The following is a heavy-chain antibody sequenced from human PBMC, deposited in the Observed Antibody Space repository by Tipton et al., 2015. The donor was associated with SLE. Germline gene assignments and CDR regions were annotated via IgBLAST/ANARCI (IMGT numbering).Heavy chain of an antibody. CDR2: IYDTGST. J-gene: IGHJ1*01. D-gene: IGHD1-26*01. CDR1: GDSFSSYF. CDR3: AKGVGFYGDLYFQH. V-gene: IGHV4-59*01. Sequence: LRLSCTVSGDSFSSYFWSWIRQSPGKGLEWIGYIYDTGSTNYNPSLQSRVTISIDTSKKQFSLKMTSVTAADTAVYYCAKGVGFYGDLYFQHLGQGTLVTVS.